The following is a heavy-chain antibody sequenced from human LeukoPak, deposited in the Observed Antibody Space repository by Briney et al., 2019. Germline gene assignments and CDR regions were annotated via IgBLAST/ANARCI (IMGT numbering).Heavy chain of an antibody. CDR1: GGSITSYY. CDR3: ARDGFYDSSGYYYNWVFDY. Sequence: PSQTLSLTCTVSGGSITSYYWSWIRQPAGKGLEWIGRIYTTGSTYYNHFLKSRVTMAVDTSKNQFSLRLSSVTAADTAVYYCARDGFYDSSGYYYNWVFDYWGQGTLVTVSS. CDR2: IYTTGST. J-gene: IGHJ4*02. D-gene: IGHD3-22*01. V-gene: IGHV4-4*07.